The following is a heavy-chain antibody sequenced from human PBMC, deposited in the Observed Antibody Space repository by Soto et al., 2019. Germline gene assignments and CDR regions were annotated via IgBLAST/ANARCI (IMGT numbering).Heavy chain of an antibody. J-gene: IGHJ4*02. V-gene: IGHV3-30*18. CDR3: AKEYKYSSSPDY. D-gene: IGHD6-13*01. Sequence: QVQLVESGGGVVQPGRSLRLSCAASGFTFSSYGMHWVRQAPGKGLEWAAVISYDGSNKYYADSVKGRFTISRDNSKNTLYLQMNSLSAEDTAVYYCAKEYKYSSSPDYWGQGTLVTVSS. CDR1: GFTFSSYG. CDR2: ISYDGSNK.